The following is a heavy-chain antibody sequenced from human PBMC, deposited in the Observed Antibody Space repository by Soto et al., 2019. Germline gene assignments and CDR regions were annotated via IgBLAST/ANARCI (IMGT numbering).Heavy chain of an antibody. J-gene: IGHJ4*02. V-gene: IGHV4-39*01. CDR1: DDSINSDKYY. CDR3: ARLEGLATISYYFDF. Sequence: TSETLSLTCSVSDDSINSDKYYWGWIRQPPGKCLEWIGSLYYRGNAYYNPALQTRVTISLDKSKSQFSLKLNSVTAADSDVYFCARLEGLATISYYFDFWGPGALVTVSS. CDR2: LYYRGNA. D-gene: IGHD3-3*01.